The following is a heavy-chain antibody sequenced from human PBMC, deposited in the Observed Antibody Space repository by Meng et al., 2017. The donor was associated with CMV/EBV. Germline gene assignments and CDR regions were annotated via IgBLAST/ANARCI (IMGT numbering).Heavy chain of an antibody. Sequence: GSLRLSCTVSGGSISSSSYYWGWIRQPPGKGLEWIGSIYYSGSTYYNPSLKSRVTISVDTSKNQFSLKLSSVTAADTAVYYCARGARKGYDYRNYYYYGMDVWGQGTTVTVSS. V-gene: IGHV4-39*07. CDR1: GGSISSSSYY. D-gene: IGHD5-12*01. J-gene: IGHJ6*02. CDR3: ARGARKGYDYRNYYYYGMDV. CDR2: IYYSGST.